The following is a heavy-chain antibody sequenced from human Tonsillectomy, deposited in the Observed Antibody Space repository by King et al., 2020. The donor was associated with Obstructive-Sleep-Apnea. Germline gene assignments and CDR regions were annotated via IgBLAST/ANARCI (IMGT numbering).Heavy chain of an antibody. D-gene: IGHD5-12*01. CDR2: SYDSGST. CDR3: ARQGYSGYLSFDY. CDR1: GGSISSYY. J-gene: IGHJ4*02. Sequence: QLQESGPGLVKPSETLSLTCTVSGGSISSYYWSWSRQPPGKGLEGMGYSYDSGSTNYNPSLKSRVTISVDTSKNQFSLKLSAVTAADTAVYYCARQGYSGYLSFDYWGQGTLVTVSS. V-gene: IGHV4-59*08.